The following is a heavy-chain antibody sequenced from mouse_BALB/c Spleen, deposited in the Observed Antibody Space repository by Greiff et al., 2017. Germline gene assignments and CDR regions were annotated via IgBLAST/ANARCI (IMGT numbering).Heavy chain of an antibody. V-gene: IGHV6-6*02. D-gene: IGHD2-1*01. CDR1: GFTFSNYW. CDR2: IRLKSNNYAT. J-gene: IGHJ4*01. CDR3: TRLYGNYPCYAMDY. Sequence: DVKLVESGGGLVQPGGSMKLSCVASGFTFSNYWMNWVRQSPEKGLEWVAEIRLKSNNYATHYAESVKGRFTISRDDSKSSVYLQMNNLRAEDTGIYYCTRLYGNYPCYAMDYWGQGTSVTVSS.